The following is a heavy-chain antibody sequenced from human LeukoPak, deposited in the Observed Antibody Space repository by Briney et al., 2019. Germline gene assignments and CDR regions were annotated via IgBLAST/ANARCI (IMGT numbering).Heavy chain of an antibody. CDR2: IYTSGST. CDR1: GGSISSYY. D-gene: IGHD2-2*02. J-gene: IGHJ6*03. CDR3: VRDTPPYCSSTSCYRGYYYYYMDV. V-gene: IGHV4-4*07. Sequence: SETLSLTCTVSGGSISSYYWSWIRQPAGKGLEWIGRIYTSGSTNYNPSLKSRVTMSVDASKNQFSLKLSSVTAADTAVYYCVRDTPPYCSSTSCYRGYYYYYMDVWGKGTTVTVSS.